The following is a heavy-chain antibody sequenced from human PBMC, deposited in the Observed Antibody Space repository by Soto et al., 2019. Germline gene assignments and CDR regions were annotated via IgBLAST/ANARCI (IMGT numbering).Heavy chain of an antibody. J-gene: IGHJ4*02. D-gene: IGHD2-2*03. CDR1: GFTFSSFG. CDR2: IRGSGDSS. Sequence: EVQLLDSGGDLAQPGGSLRLSCTASGFTFSSFGMAWVRQAPGKGLEWVSAIRGSGDSSYYADSVKDRFTISRDNPTNTLYLQRNNLRAEDTAVYYCAKVGIGMFSHKHHFDHWGQGTQVTVSS. V-gene: IGHV3-23*01. CDR3: AKVGIGMFSHKHHFDH.